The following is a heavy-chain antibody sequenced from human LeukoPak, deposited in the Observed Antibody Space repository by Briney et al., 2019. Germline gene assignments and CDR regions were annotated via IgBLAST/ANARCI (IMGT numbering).Heavy chain of an antibody. J-gene: IGHJ4*02. D-gene: IGHD3-22*01. CDR1: GFTFSSYA. V-gene: IGHV3-30-3*01. Sequence: GGSLRLSCAASGFTFSSYALHWVRQAPGKGLEWVAVISYDGSNKYYADSVKGRFTISRDNSKNTLYLQMNSLRAEDTAVYYCARDRIKRSYYYDSSGSFDYWGQGTLVTVSS. CDR3: ARDRIKRSYYYDSSGSFDY. CDR2: ISYDGSNK.